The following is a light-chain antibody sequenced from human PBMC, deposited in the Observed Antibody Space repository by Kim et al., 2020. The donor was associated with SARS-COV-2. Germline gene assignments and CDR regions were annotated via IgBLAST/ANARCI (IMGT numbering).Light chain of an antibody. CDR3: SSRDSTGDHVV. J-gene: IGLJ3*02. Sequence: SSELTQDPAVSVALGQTVRLTCQGDSLRNYYASWYQQRPGQAPTLVLYGKYDRPSGIPDRFSGSASGNTASLTITGAQAEDEGDYYCSSRDSTGDHVVFGGGTKL. CDR2: GKY. V-gene: IGLV3-19*01. CDR1: SLRNYY.